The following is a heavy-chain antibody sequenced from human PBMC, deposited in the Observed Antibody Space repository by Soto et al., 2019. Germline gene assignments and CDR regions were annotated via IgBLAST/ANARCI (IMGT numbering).Heavy chain of an antibody. Sequence: DVQLVESGGVLVQPGGSLRLSCAASGFTFSSYWMHWVRQAPGKGLVWVSRINSDGSSTSYADSVKGRFTISRDNAKNTLYLQMNSLRAEDTAVYYCARGGLVLGYDYWGQGTLVTVSS. CDR1: GFTFSSYW. V-gene: IGHV3-74*01. CDR3: ARGGLVLGYDY. D-gene: IGHD6-19*01. CDR2: INSDGSST. J-gene: IGHJ4*02.